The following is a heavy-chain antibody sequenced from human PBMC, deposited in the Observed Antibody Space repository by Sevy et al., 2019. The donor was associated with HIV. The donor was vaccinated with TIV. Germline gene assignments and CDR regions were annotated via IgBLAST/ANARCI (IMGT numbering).Heavy chain of an antibody. CDR3: TAWWIVGYFHMDV. CDR2: IKSKTEGGTT. J-gene: IGHJ6*03. Sequence: GGSLRLSCAASGFTFSSAWMSWVRQAPGKGLEWVGRIKSKTEGGTTDYAAFVKDRFTISRDDSKNTLYLQMNSLKNEDTAVYYCTAWWIVGYFHMDVWGKGTTVTVSS. V-gene: IGHV3-15*01. D-gene: IGHD2-15*01. CDR1: GFTFSSAW.